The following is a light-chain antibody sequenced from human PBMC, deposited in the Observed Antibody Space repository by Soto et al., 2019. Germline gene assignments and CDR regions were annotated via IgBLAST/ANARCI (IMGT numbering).Light chain of an antibody. V-gene: IGLV1-47*01. J-gene: IGLJ3*02. CDR3: AAWDDSLSGGV. CDR1: SSNIGSNF. Sequence: QPVLTQPPSASGTPGQRVTISCSGSSSNIGSNFVYWYQQFPGTAPKRLIYRNNQRPSGVPDRFSGSKSGTSASLAISGLPSEDEADYYCAAWDDSLSGGVFGGGTKLTVL. CDR2: RNN.